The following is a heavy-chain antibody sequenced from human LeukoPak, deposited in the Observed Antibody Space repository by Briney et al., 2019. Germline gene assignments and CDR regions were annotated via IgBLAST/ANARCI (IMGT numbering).Heavy chain of an antibody. D-gene: IGHD3-22*01. Sequence: KSGGSLRLSCAVSGFIFSSYGMHWVRQAPGKGLEWVAFIRYDGSNKYYADSVKGRFTISRDNSKNTLYLQMNSLRAEDTAVYYCAVRVLLGHYYDSSGWGQGTLVTVSS. J-gene: IGHJ4*02. CDR1: GFIFSSYG. CDR3: AVRVLLGHYYDSSG. V-gene: IGHV3-30*02. CDR2: IRYDGSNK.